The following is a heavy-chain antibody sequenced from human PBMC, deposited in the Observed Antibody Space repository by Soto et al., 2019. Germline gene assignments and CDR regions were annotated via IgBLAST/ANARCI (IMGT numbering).Heavy chain of an antibody. CDR1: GFTFRPYN. Sequence: EVKLLESGGGLVQPGGSLRLSYAASGFTFRPYNMNWVRQGPGKGLEWVSTITSSGSDTYYADSVKGRFMISRDNSKNTLFLQMKRLRADDTAVYYCVKGYTVKGGGRGTLVTVSS. CDR3: VKGYTVKG. CDR2: ITSSGSDT. J-gene: IGHJ4*02. V-gene: IGHV3-23*05. D-gene: IGHD4-17*01.